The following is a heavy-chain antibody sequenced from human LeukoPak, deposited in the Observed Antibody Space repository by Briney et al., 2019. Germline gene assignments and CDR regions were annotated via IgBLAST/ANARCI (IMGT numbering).Heavy chain of an antibody. D-gene: IGHD3-10*01. V-gene: IGHV3-11*04. Sequence: GGSLRLSCAASGFTFSDYYMSWIRQAPGKGLEWVSYISSSGSTIYYADSVKGRFTISRDNAKNSLYLQMNSLRAEDTAVYYCARQAESGSYFSDAFDFWGQGTMVTVSS. J-gene: IGHJ3*01. CDR1: GFTFSDYY. CDR3: ARQAESGSYFSDAFDF. CDR2: ISSSGSTI.